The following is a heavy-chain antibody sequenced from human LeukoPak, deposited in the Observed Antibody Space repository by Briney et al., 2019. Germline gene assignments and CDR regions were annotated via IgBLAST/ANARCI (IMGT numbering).Heavy chain of an antibody. Sequence: PGGSLRLSCAPSGFTLSSYWMNWVRQAPGKGREWVANIKQDGSEKYYVDSVKGRVTISRDNAKNSLYLQMNSLRAEDTAVYCCARDDHSGYDSSYWFDPWGQGTLVTVSS. J-gene: IGHJ5*02. CDR2: IKQDGSEK. V-gene: IGHV3-7*01. D-gene: IGHD5-12*01. CDR3: ARDDHSGYDSSYWFDP. CDR1: GFTLSSYW.